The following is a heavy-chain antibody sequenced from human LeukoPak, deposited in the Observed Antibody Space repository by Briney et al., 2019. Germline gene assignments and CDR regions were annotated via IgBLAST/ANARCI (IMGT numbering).Heavy chain of an antibody. J-gene: IGHJ4*02. CDR1: GGSFSGYY. CDR3: ARGALYRDGYNYGTTFDY. CDR2: INHSGST. V-gene: IGHV4-34*01. D-gene: IGHD5-24*01. Sequence: SETLSLTCAVYGGSFSGYYWSWICQPPGKGLEWIGEINHSGSTNYNPSLKSRVTISVDTSKNQFSLKLSSVTAADTAVYYCARGALYRDGYNYGTTFDYWGQGTLVTVSS.